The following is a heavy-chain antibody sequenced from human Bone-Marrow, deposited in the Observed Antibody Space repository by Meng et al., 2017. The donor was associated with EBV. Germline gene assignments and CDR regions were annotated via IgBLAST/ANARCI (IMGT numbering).Heavy chain of an antibody. CDR1: WNTFPKDA. Sequence: VQCGTFGDGGRKPGALIKVSCKALWNTFPKDAMHWVRQAPGQRLEWMGWINPGNGNTKYSQKFQGRASITRDISASIVYMELTSLRSEDTAVYYCATEPGYSSGWGQGTLVTVSS. D-gene: IGHD6-19*01. CDR2: INPGNGNT. CDR3: ATEPGYSSG. V-gene: IGHV1-3*01. J-gene: IGHJ4*02.